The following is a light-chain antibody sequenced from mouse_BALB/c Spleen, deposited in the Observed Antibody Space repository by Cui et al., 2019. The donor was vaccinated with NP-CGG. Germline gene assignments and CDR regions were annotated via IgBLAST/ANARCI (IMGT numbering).Light chain of an antibody. CDR1: YGAVITTNY. V-gene: IGLV1*01. CDR3: ALWYSNHWV. CDR2: GTN. Sequence: QAVVTQESALTTSPGETVTLTCRSSYGAVITTNYANWVQEKPDHLFTGLIGGTNNRPPGVPARFSGSLIGDKAALTITGAQTEDEAIYFCALWYSNHWVFGGGTKLTVL. J-gene: IGLJ1*01.